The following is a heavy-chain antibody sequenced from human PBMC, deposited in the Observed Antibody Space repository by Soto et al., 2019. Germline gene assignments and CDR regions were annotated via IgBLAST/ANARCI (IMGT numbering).Heavy chain of an antibody. CDR1: GYTFTSYG. J-gene: IGHJ4*02. V-gene: IGHV1-18*01. Sequence: QVQLVQSGAEVKKPGASVKVSCKASGYTFTSYGISWVRQAPGQGLEWMGWISAYNGNKNYAQKLQGRVTMTTDTTPSTAYMELRSLRSADTAVYYCARDRGSYALDYWGQGTLVTVSP. D-gene: IGHD1-26*01. CDR2: ISAYNGNK. CDR3: ARDRGSYALDY.